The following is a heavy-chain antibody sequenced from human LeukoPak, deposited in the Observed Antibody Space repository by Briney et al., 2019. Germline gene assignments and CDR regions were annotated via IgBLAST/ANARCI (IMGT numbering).Heavy chain of an antibody. CDR1: GFTVSSNY. J-gene: IGHJ3*02. CDR3: ARGWLRTYGGNPDAFDI. CDR2: IYSGGST. V-gene: IGHV3-53*01. D-gene: IGHD4-23*01. Sequence: GGSLRLSCAASGFTVSSNYMSWVRQAPGKGLEWVSVIYSGGSTYYADSVKGRFTLSRDNSKDTLYLQMNSLRAEDTAVYYCARGWLRTYGGNPDAFDIWGQGTVVTVSS.